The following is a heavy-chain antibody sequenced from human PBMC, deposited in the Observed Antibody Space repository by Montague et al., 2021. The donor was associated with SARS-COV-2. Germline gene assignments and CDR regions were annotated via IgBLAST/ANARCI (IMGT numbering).Heavy chain of an antibody. Sequence: SETLSLTCTVSGGSISSYYWSWIRQPPGKGLEWIGYIYYSGSTNYNPSLKSRVTISVDTSKNQFSLKLSSVTAADTAVYYCARGAGYYYGPGSYYKARDVFDIWGQGTMVTVSS. CDR2: IYYSGST. V-gene: IGHV4-59*01. J-gene: IGHJ3*02. CDR1: GGSISSYY. CDR3: ARGAGYYYGPGSYYKARDVFDI. D-gene: IGHD3-10*01.